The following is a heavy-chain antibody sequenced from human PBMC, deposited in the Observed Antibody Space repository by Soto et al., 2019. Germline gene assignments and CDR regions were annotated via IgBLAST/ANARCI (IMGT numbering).Heavy chain of an antibody. CDR1: AASSSSFY. J-gene: IGHJ5*02. CDR3: ARSFCRDAVRCNWFDP. D-gene: IGHD2-8*01. V-gene: IGHV4-59*01. CDR2: MNNIGRT. Sequence: QVQLQESGPGLVKPSETLSLTCTVSAASSSSFYWSWIRQPPGKGLEWIGYMNNIGRTNYNPSLKCRVTISLDTSKNQFSLNLTSVIAADTAVYYCARSFCRDAVRCNWFDPWGQGTLVTVSS.